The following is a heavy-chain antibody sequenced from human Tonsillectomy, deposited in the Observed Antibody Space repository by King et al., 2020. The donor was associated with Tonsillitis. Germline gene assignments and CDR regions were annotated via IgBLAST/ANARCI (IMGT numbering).Heavy chain of an antibody. Sequence: EVQLVESGGGLVQPGGSLRLSCAASGFTFNNYWMSWVRQAPGNGPEWVANINEDGTEKYYVGSLKGRFTISRDNAKNSLYLQMNSLRAEDTAVYYCARDGVGSGWYGDYFGHWGQGALVTVSS. CDR3: ARDGVGSGWYGDYFGH. CDR2: INEDGTEK. D-gene: IGHD6-19*01. J-gene: IGHJ4*02. CDR1: GFTFNNYW. V-gene: IGHV3-7*03.